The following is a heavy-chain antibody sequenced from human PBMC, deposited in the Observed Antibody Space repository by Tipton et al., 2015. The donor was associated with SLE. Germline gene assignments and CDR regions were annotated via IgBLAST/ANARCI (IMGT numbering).Heavy chain of an antibody. Sequence: LRLSCTVSGGSISSGGYYWSWIRQHPGKGLEWIGYIYYSGSTYYNPSLKSRVTMSVDTSKNQFSLKLSSVTAADTAVYYCARYVVVPAAISSYYYYMDVWGKGTTVTVSS. J-gene: IGHJ6*03. CDR1: GGSISSGGYY. V-gene: IGHV4-31*02. CDR3: ARYVVVPAAISSYYYYMDV. CDR2: IYYSGST. D-gene: IGHD2-2*01.